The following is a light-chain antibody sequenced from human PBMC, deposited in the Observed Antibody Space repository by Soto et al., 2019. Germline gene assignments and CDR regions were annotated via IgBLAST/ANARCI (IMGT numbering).Light chain of an antibody. CDR2: STS. Sequence: EIVLPQSPGTLSLSPGDRATLSCRASQSLSGSYIAWYQQKPVQAPRLLNYSTSTRAPGIPDRVGGRGSGTHFSLAISRLETEDFDVYYCHHFGDSHLTCGQGTTVEV. CDR1: QSLSGSY. V-gene: IGKV3-20*01. J-gene: IGKJ1*01. CDR3: HHFGDSHLT.